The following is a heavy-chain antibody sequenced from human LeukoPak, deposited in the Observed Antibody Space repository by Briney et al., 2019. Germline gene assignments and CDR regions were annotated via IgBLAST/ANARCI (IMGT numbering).Heavy chain of an antibody. CDR2: ISGSGTGA. J-gene: IGHJ6*02. V-gene: IGHV3-23*01. D-gene: IGHD3-9*01. CDR3: ARVIGDILGYHYSGMDV. Sequence: GGSLRLSCAASGLTFSTYAMTWVRQTPGKGLEWVSAISGSGTGADYADSVKGRFTISRDTSKNTLYLQMNSLTAEDTAVYYCARVIGDILGYHYSGMDVWGQGTTVTVSS. CDR1: GLTFSTYA.